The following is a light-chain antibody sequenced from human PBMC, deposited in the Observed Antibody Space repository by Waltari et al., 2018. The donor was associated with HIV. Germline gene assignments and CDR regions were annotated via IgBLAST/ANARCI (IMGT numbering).Light chain of an antibody. V-gene: IGKV3-15*01. CDR1: QSVANN. CDR2: AAS. CDR3: QQYNNWPWFT. J-gene: IGKJ2*01. Sequence: DIVMTQSTVPLSVSPGKTATLPCRASQSVANNLAWYQQKPGQTPRLLIYAASTRATGISPRFSGSGSGTNFALTISSLQSEDVAFYYCQQYNNWPWFTFGQGTKVEIK.